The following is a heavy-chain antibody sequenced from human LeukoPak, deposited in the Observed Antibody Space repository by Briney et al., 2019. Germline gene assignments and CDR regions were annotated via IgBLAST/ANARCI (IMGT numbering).Heavy chain of an antibody. J-gene: IGHJ4*02. CDR1: GFTFSSYA. CDR3: AKGGPYDSSGYYYDY. Sequence: GGSLRLSCVASGFTFSSYAMSWVRQAPGKGLEWVSAISGSGGSTYYADSVKGRFTISRDNSKNTLYLQMNSLRAEDTAVYYCAKGGPYDSSGYYYDYWGQGTLVTVSS. V-gene: IGHV3-23*01. CDR2: ISGSGGST. D-gene: IGHD3-22*01.